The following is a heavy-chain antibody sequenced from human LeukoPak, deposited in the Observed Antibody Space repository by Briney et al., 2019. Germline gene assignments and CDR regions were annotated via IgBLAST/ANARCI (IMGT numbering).Heavy chain of an antibody. Sequence: PGGSLRLSCAASGFTFDDYAMHWVRQAPGKGLEWVSLISGDGGSTYYADSVKGRFTISRDNSKNSLYLQMNSLRTEDTALYYCAKDPYSSSWNYYYYGMDVWGQGTTVTVSS. V-gene: IGHV3-43*02. D-gene: IGHD6-13*01. J-gene: IGHJ6*02. CDR3: AKDPYSSSWNYYYYGMDV. CDR1: GFTFDDYA. CDR2: ISGDGGST.